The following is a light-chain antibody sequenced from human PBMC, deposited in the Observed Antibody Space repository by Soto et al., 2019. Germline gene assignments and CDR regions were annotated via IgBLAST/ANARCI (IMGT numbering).Light chain of an antibody. CDR3: QQYGGSPRIT. V-gene: IGKV3-20*01. Sequence: EIVMTQSPATLSVSPGERATLSCRASERLSSVYLAWYQQRPGQPPRLLIYGASNRATGIPDRFSGSGSGTDFTLIINRLEPEDVAIYYCQQYGGSPRITFGQGTRLGIK. J-gene: IGKJ5*01. CDR2: GAS. CDR1: ERLSSVY.